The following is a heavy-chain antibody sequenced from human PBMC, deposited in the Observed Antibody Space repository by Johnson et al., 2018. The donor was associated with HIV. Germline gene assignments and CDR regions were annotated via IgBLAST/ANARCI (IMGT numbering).Heavy chain of an antibody. J-gene: IGHJ3*02. D-gene: IGHD7-27*01. CDR1: QFTFSSYY. Sequence: VQLVESGGGLAKPAWSPRLSCAASQFTFSSYYMNCVRQAPGNGLELVGQVNPNGGSTYLIDSGKDRFNTSRDNAKNTLHLQMNSLRAEDTALYYCARANAQLGIGAFDIWGQGTMVTVSS. CDR2: VNPNGGST. V-gene: IGHV3-25*03. CDR3: ARANAQLGIGAFDI.